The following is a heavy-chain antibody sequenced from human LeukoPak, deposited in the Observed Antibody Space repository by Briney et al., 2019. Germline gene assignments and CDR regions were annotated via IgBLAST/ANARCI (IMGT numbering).Heavy chain of an antibody. D-gene: IGHD4-17*01. CDR3: ARRVTRGFNWFDP. CDR2: ISSSSSYI. CDR1: GFTFSSYS. J-gene: IGHJ5*02. Sequence: PGGSLRLSCAASGFTFSSYSMNWVRQAPGKGLEWVSSISSSSSYIYYADSVKGRFTISRDNAKNSLYLQMNSLRAEDTAVYYCARRVTRGFNWFDPWGQGTLVTVS. V-gene: IGHV3-21*04.